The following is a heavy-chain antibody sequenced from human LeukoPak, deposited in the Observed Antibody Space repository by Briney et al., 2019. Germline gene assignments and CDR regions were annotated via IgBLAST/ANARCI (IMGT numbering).Heavy chain of an antibody. J-gene: IGHJ4*02. CDR2: INPNSGGT. D-gene: IGHD3-22*01. Sequence: ASVKVPCKASGYTFTGYYMHWVRQAPGQGPEWMGWINPNSGGTNYAQKFQGRVTMTRDTSISTAYMELSRLRSDDTAVYYCASVGYDSSGYLTLFDYWGQGTLVTVSS. CDR3: ASVGYDSSGYLTLFDY. CDR1: GYTFTGYY. V-gene: IGHV1-2*02.